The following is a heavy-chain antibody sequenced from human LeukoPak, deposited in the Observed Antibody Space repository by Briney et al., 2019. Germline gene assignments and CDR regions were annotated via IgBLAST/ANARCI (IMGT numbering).Heavy chain of an antibody. Sequence: PSQTLSLTCAVSGASISSGGYSWSWIRQPPGKGLEWIGYIYHSGSTYYNPSLKSRVTISVDRSKNQFSLKLSSVTAADTAIYYCAINNYDDAFDIWGQGTTVTVSS. V-gene: IGHV4-30-2*01. CDR3: AINNYDDAFDI. CDR1: GASISSGGYS. CDR2: IYHSGST. D-gene: IGHD3-22*01. J-gene: IGHJ3*02.